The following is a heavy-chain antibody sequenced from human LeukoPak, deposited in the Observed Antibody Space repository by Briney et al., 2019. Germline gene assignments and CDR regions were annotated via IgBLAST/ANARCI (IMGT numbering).Heavy chain of an antibody. CDR3: ARTLSGYSNGDY. CDR2: IYYSGST. V-gene: IGHV4-59*01. J-gene: IGHJ4*02. Sequence: SETLSLTCTVSVGSISSYYWNWIRQPPGKGLEWIGYIYYSGSTNYNPSLKSRVTISIDTSKNQFSLKLSSVTAADTAVYYCARTLSGYSNGDYWGQGTLVTVSS. D-gene: IGHD5-12*01. CDR1: VGSISSYY.